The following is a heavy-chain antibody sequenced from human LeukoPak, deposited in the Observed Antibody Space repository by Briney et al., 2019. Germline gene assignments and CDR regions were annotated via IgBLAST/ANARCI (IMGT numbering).Heavy chain of an antibody. Sequence: PSETLSLTCSVSGDSISIYYWNWIRQPPGKGLEWIGYIDQTGSTNYNPSLNSRVTISRDTSTNHFSLKLSSVTAADTAVYFCARGRVSSSSWQSVYYYYLYMDVWGKGSTVTVSS. CDR1: GDSISIYY. J-gene: IGHJ6*03. V-gene: IGHV4-59*01. D-gene: IGHD6-13*01. CDR2: IDQTGST. CDR3: ARGRVSSSSWQSVYYYYLYMDV.